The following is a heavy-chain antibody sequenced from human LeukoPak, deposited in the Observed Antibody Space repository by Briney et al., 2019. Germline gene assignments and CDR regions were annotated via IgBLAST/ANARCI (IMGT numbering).Heavy chain of an antibody. V-gene: IGHV3-13*01. CDR2: IGTAGDT. J-gene: IGHJ3*02. CDR1: GFTFSSYW. Sequence: GGSLRLSCAASGFTFSSYWMNWVRQAPGKGLEWVSAIGTAGDTYYPDSVKGRFTISRDNAKNSLYLQMNSLRAGDTAVYYCARVLSGHGAFDIWGQGTMVTVSS. D-gene: IGHD2-15*01. CDR3: ARVLSGHGAFDI.